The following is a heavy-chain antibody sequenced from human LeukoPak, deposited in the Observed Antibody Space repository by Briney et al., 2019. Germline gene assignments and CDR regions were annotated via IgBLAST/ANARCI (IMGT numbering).Heavy chain of an antibody. D-gene: IGHD3-3*01. J-gene: IGHJ5*02. V-gene: IGHV4-59*12. CDR1: GGSISSYY. CDR2: IYYSGST. Sequence: PSETLSLTCTVSGGSISSYYWSWIRQPPGKGLEWIGYIYYSGSTNYNPSLKSRVTISVDRSKNQFSLKLSSVTAADTAVYYCARGSTGEEGYDFWSGPSWGQGTLVTVSS. CDR3: ARGSTGEEGYDFWSGPS.